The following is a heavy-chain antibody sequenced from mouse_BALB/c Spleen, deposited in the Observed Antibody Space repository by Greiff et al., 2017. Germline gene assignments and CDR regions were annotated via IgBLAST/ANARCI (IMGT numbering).Heavy chain of an antibody. V-gene: IGHV5-9-4*01. CDR3: ARKRGDYAMDY. Sequence: VQLKESGGGLVKPGGSLKLSCAASGFTFSSYAMSWVRQSPEKRLEWVAEISSGGSYTYYPDTVTGRFTISRDNAKNTLYLEMSSLRSEDTAMYYCARKRGDYAMDYWGQGTSVTVSS. CDR2: ISSGGSYT. CDR1: GFTFSSYA. J-gene: IGHJ4*01.